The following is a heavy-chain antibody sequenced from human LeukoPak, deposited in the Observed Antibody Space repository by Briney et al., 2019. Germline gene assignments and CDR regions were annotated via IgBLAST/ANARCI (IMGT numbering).Heavy chain of an antibody. CDR3: GNVNYYGSGSYSFDT. V-gene: IGHV3-23*01. CDR1: GFTFSSYA. D-gene: IGHD3-10*01. Sequence: PRGSLRLSCAASGFTFSSYAMSWVRQAPGKGLDWVSSISGGGGSIYYADSVRGRFTISRENSKSTLYLQMNSLRAEDTAVYYCGNVNYYGSGSYSFDTWGQGTLVTVSS. J-gene: IGHJ5*02. CDR2: ISGGGGSI.